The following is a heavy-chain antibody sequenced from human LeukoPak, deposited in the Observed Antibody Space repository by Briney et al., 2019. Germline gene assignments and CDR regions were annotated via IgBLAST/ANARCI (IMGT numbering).Heavy chain of an antibody. Sequence: PGGSLRLSCAASGFTFSSYGLSWVRQAPGKGLEWVSLISGGTTSTYYADSVRGRFTISRDNSKNTMYLQMNNLREEDTAVYYCTRDPILGAPDYFDYWGQGTLVTVSS. V-gene: IGHV3-23*01. CDR2: ISGGTTST. CDR1: GFTFSSYG. J-gene: IGHJ4*02. CDR3: TRDPILGAPDYFDY. D-gene: IGHD1-26*01.